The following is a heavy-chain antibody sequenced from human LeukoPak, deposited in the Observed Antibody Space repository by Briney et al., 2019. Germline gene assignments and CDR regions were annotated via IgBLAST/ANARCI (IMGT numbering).Heavy chain of an antibody. CDR1: GYTFTSYD. CDR3: SRSKTGSLGNWFDL. CDR2: MNPNSGYT. Sequence: ASVKVSCKASGYTFTSYDINWVRQATGQGLEWMGWMNPNSGYTGYAQMFQARVTMARNTSKNTAYMELSSLGSEDTAEYYFSRSKTGSLGNWFDLWGQGTLVTVSS. D-gene: IGHD1-1*01. V-gene: IGHV1-8*01. J-gene: IGHJ5*02.